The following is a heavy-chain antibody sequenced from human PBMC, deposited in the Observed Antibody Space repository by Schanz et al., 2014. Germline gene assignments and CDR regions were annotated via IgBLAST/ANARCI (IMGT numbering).Heavy chain of an antibody. V-gene: IGHV3-23*01. CDR2: ISDNGIST. CDR1: GITLSGYG. CDR3: AKAGSGWSTAGYYY. D-gene: IGHD6-19*01. Sequence: EVQLLESGGTVVQPGGSLRLSCAASGITLSGYGLHWVRQAPGKGLEWVSGISDNGISTYYADSVKGRFSISRENSKSILYLQMNSLRAEDTAVYYCAKAGSGWSTAGYYYWGQGTLVAVSS. J-gene: IGHJ4*02.